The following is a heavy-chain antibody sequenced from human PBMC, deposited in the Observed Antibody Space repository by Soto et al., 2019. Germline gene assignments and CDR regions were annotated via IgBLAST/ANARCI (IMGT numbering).Heavy chain of an antibody. CDR2: INHSGST. D-gene: IGHD6-19*01. CDR3: ARGKRLMRAAGSYYYYYGMDV. V-gene: IGHV4-34*01. J-gene: IGHJ6*02. CDR1: GGSFSGYY. Sequence: SETLSLTCAVYGGSFSGYYWSWIRQPPGKGLEWIGEINHSGSTNYNPSLKSRVTISVDTSKNQFSLKLSSVTAADTAVYYCARGKRLMRAAGSYYYYYGMDVWGQGTTVTVSS.